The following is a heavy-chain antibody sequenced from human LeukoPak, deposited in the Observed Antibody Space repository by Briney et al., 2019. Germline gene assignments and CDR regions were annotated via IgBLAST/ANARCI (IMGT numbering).Heavy chain of an antibody. CDR3: ARDYSNHDAFDI. Sequence: SETLSLTCTVSGGSISSSSYYWGWIRQPPGKGLEWIGSIYYSGSTYYNPSLKSRVTISVDTSKNQFSLKLSSVTAADTAVYYCARDYSNHDAFDIWGQGTLVTVSS. V-gene: IGHV4-39*02. J-gene: IGHJ3*02. CDR2: IYYSGST. CDR1: GGSISSSSYY. D-gene: IGHD4-11*01.